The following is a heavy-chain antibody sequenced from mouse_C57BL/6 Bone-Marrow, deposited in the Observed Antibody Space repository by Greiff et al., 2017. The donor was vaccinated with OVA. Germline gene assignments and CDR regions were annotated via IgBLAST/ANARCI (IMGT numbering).Heavy chain of an antibody. CDR1: GYTFTSYW. V-gene: IGHV1-61*01. CDR3: ARFYYATGY. Sequence: VQLQQSGAELVRPGSSVKLSCKASGYTFTSYWMDWVKQGPGQGLEWIGNIYPSDSETHYNQKFKDKATLTVDKSSSTAYMQLSSLTSEDSAVYYCARFYYATGYWGQGTTLTVSS. D-gene: IGHD1-1*01. CDR2: IYPSDSET. J-gene: IGHJ2*01.